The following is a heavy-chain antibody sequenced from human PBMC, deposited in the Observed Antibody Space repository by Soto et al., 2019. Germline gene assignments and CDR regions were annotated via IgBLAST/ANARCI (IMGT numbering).Heavy chain of an antibody. CDR2: MNPNSGNT. CDR3: ARVRACGGNSGRGFAP. CDR1: EYTFTSYD. Sequence: QVQLVQSGAEVKKPGASVKVSCKASEYTFTSYDINWVRQATGQGLEWMGWMNPNSGNTGYAQKVQGRLTMTRNTSVSTAYMELTSLRSEDTAVYYCARVRACGGNSGRGFAPWGQGTLVTVSS. D-gene: IGHD2-21*02. J-gene: IGHJ5*02. V-gene: IGHV1-8*01.